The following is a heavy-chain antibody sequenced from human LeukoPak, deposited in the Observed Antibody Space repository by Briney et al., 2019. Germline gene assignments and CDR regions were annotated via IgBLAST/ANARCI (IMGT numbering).Heavy chain of an antibody. Sequence: ALRLSCAASGFTFDDYAMHWVRQAPGKGLEWVSGISWNSGSIGYADSVKGRFTISRDNAKNSLYLQMNSLRAEDTALYYCAKVTPRYYYYYGMDVWGQGTTVTVSS. CDR2: ISWNSGSI. CDR1: GFTFDDYA. J-gene: IGHJ6*02. V-gene: IGHV3-9*01. CDR3: AKVTPRYYYYYGMDV.